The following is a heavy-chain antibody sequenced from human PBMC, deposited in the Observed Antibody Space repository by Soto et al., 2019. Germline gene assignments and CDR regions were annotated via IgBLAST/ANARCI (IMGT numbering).Heavy chain of an antibody. V-gene: IGHV1-69*01. CDR1: GGTFSSYA. D-gene: IGHD6-19*01. Sequence: QVQLVQSGAEVKKPGSSVKVSCKASGGTFSSYAISWVRQAPGQGLEWMGGIIPTFGTANYAQKFQVRVTITADESTRTAYMELGSERSEETAVYYCARDWGGGIAVAGTGPFDSRVQGTPVTVSS. CDR3: ARDWGGGIAVAGTGPFDS. CDR2: IIPTFGTA. J-gene: IGHJ4*02.